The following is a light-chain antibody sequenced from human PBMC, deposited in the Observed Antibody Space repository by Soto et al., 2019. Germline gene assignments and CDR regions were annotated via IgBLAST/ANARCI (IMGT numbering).Light chain of an antibody. V-gene: IGKV3-20*01. J-gene: IGKJ3*01. Sequence: EIEMTQSPGTLSLSPGERATLSCGASQSVSSSHLAWYQQKPGQAPRLLIYGASSRATGIPDRFSGSGSGTDFTLTISRLEPEDFAVYYCQQYGGSPLVTFGPGTKVDIK. CDR1: QSVSSSH. CDR3: QQYGGSPLVT. CDR2: GAS.